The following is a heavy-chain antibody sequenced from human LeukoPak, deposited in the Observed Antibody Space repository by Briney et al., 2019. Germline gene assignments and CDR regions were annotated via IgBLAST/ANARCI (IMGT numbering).Heavy chain of an antibody. J-gene: IGHJ4*02. CDR1: GGTFSSYA. Sequence: SVEVSCKASGGTFSSYAISWVRQAPGQGLEWMGRIIPILGIANYAQKFQGRVTITADKSTSTAYMELSSLRSEDTAVYCCARDTLQPSGYFDYWGQGTLVTVSS. V-gene: IGHV1-69*04. D-gene: IGHD4-11*01. CDR2: IIPILGIA. CDR3: ARDTLQPSGYFDY.